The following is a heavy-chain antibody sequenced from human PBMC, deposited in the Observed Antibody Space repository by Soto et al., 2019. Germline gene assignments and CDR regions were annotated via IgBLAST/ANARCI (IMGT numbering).Heavy chain of an antibody. D-gene: IGHD4-4*01. CDR3: AMTETTLYNWFDP. V-gene: IGHV4-39*07. Sequence: ETLSLTCTVSGGSIRSSSYYWGWIRQPPGKGLEWIGSIYYSGSTYYNPSLKSRLTISVDKSKNQFSLRLSSVTAADTAVYYCAMTETTLYNWFDPWGQGTLVTSPQ. CDR2: IYYSGST. CDR1: GGSIRSSSYY. J-gene: IGHJ5*02.